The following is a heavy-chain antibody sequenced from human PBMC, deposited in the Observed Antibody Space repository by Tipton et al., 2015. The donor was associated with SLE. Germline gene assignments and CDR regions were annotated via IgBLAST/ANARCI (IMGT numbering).Heavy chain of an antibody. Sequence: SLRLSCAASGFPFSSYWMTWVRQAPGRGLEWVAVIWYDGSNKYYADSVKGRFTISRDNSKNTLYLQMNSLRAEDTAVFYCAKDRTMVVDAFDIWGQGTMVTVSS. V-gene: IGHV3-30*18. J-gene: IGHJ3*02. CDR3: AKDRTMVVDAFDI. CDR1: GFPFSSYW. CDR2: IWYDGSNK. D-gene: IGHD4/OR15-4a*01.